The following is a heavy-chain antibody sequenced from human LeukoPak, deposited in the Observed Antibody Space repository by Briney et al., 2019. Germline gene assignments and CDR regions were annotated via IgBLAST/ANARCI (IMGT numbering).Heavy chain of an antibody. V-gene: IGHV4-30-2*01. CDR3: ARDKRGYDSSGCDY. CDR2: IYHSGTT. CDR1: GGSISSGGYY. D-gene: IGHD3-22*01. Sequence: TLSLTCTVSGGSISSGGYYWSWIRQPPGKGLEWIGYIYHSGTTYYNPSLKSRVTISVDRSKNQFSLKLSSVTAADTAVYYCARDKRGYDSSGCDYWGQGTLVSVSS. J-gene: IGHJ4*02.